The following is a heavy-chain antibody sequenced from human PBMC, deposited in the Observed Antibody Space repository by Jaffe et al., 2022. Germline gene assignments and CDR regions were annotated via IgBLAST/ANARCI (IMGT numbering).Heavy chain of an antibody. CDR3: AKISILEWLPYWGGWFDP. CDR2: ISGSGGST. V-gene: IGHV3-23*01. Sequence: EVQLLESGGGLVQPGGSLRLSCAASGFTFSSYAMSWVRQAPGKGLEWVSAISGSGGSTYYADSVKGRFTISRDNSKNTLYLQMNSLRAEDTAVYYCAKISILEWLPYWGGWFDPWGQGTLVTVSS. J-gene: IGHJ5*02. D-gene: IGHD3-3*01. CDR1: GFTFSSYA.